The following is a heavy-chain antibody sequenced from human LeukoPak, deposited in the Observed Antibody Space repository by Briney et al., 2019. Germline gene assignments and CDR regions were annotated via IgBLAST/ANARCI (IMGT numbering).Heavy chain of an antibody. Sequence: RPGGSLRLSCAASGFTFSSYAMSWVRQAPGKGLEWVSAISGSGGSTYYADFVKGRFTISRDNSKNTLYLQMNSLRAEDTAVYYCAKEGYSSSWGETFGYWGQGTLVTVSS. CDR2: ISGSGGST. J-gene: IGHJ4*02. CDR3: AKEGYSSSWGETFGY. V-gene: IGHV3-23*01. CDR1: GFTFSSYA. D-gene: IGHD6-13*01.